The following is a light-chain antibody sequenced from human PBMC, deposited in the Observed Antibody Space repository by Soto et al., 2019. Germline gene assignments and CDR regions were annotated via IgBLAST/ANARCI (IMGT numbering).Light chain of an antibody. CDR1: QSDSSY. CDR2: DTS. V-gene: IGKV3-20*01. Sequence: EIVLTQSPATLSLSPGERATLSCRASQSDSSYLAWYQQKPGQAPSLLIYDTSTRATGVPDRFSGSGSGTDFALTSSRVEQEDFAIYFCQQYGSSPGTFGQGTKVDIK. J-gene: IGKJ1*01. CDR3: QQYGSSPGT.